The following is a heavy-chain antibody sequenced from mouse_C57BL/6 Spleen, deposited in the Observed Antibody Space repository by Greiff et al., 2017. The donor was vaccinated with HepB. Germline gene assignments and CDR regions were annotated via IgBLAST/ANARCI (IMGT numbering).Heavy chain of an antibody. J-gene: IGHJ1*03. V-gene: IGHV5-4*01. CDR3: ARDYYGSSYVGYFDV. Sequence: VQLKESGGGLVKPGGSLKLSCAASGFTFSSYAMSWVRQTPEKRLEWVATISDGGSYTYYPDNVKGRFTISRDNAKNNLYLQMSHLKSEDTAMYYCARDYYGSSYVGYFDVWGTGTTVTVSS. CDR1: GFTFSSYA. D-gene: IGHD1-1*01. CDR2: ISDGGSYT.